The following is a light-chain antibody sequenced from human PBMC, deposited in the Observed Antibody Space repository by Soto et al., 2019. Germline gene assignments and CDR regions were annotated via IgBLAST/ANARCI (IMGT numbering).Light chain of an antibody. CDR2: ATS. J-gene: IGKJ1*01. V-gene: IGKV3-20*01. Sequence: EIVLTQSPGTLSLSPGDTAALSCRASQSVSSRYLAWYQQKSGQAPRLLIYATSSRATDIPDRFIGYGSGTDFTLSINGLEPEDFAVYYCQQYGSSPPVTFGQGTKVDIK. CDR3: QQYGSSPPVT. CDR1: QSVSSRY.